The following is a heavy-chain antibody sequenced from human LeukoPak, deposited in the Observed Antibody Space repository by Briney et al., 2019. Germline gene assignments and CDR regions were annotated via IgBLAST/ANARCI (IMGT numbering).Heavy chain of an antibody. D-gene: IGHD2-21*02. CDR1: GLTLSGYW. J-gene: IGHJ4*02. CDR2: INGDASST. CDR3: AGTVVVTAIPSPYFDY. V-gene: IGHV3-74*01. Sequence: GGSLRLSCAASGLTLSGYWMHWVRQAPGKGLVWVSRINGDASSTSYADSVKGRFTISRDNSKNTLYLQMNSLRAEDTAVYYCAGTVVVTAIPSPYFDYWGQGTLVTVSS.